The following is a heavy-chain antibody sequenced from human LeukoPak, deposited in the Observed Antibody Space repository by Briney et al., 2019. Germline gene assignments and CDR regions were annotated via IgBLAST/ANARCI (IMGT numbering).Heavy chain of an antibody. CDR3: ARVEYYYDSSSFDY. CDR1: GFTFSSYA. CDR2: ISYDGTNK. Sequence: GRSLRLSCAVSGFTFSSYAMHWVRQAPGKGLEWVGVISYDGTNKYYADSVKGRFTISRDNSNNTLYLQLNSLRAEDTAVYYCARVEYYYDSSSFDYWGQGTLVTVSS. V-gene: IGHV3-30-3*01. J-gene: IGHJ4*02. D-gene: IGHD3-22*01.